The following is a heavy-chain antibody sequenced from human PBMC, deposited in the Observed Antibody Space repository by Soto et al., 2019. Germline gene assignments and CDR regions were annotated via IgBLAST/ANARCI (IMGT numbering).Heavy chain of an antibody. Sequence: GGSLRLSCAASGFTFSSYSMNWVRQAPGKGLEWVSSISSSSSYIYYADSVKGRFTISRDNAKNSLYLQMNSLRAEDTAVYYCITPLGIWGRYFDPSRDYFDYWGQGTLVTVSS. D-gene: IGHD3-9*01. CDR1: GFTFSSYS. V-gene: IGHV3-21*01. CDR2: ISSSSSYI. CDR3: ITPLGIWGRYFDPSRDYFDY. J-gene: IGHJ4*02.